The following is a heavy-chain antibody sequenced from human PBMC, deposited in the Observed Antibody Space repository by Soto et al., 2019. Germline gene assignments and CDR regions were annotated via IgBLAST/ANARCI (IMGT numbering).Heavy chain of an antibody. J-gene: IGHJ5*02. Sequence: GASLKVSCKASGDTFTGYYMHWVRQAPGQGLEWMGWINPNSGGTNYAQKFQGRVTMTRDTSISTAYMELSRLRSDDTAVYYCARENRITMIVVVTPSSQFDPWGQGTLVTVSS. D-gene: IGHD3-22*01. V-gene: IGHV1-2*02. CDR3: ARENRITMIVVVTPSSQFDP. CDR1: GDTFTGYY. CDR2: INPNSGGT.